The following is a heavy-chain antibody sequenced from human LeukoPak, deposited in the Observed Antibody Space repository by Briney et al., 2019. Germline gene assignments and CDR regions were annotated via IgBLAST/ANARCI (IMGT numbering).Heavy chain of an antibody. Sequence: GGSLRLSCAASGIHFSSDWMSWVRQAPGKGLEWVGFIRSKVYGGTPEYAASVKGRFTISRDDSKGIAYLQMNSLKTEDTAVYYCTGDQTPYYWGQGTLVTVSS. CDR1: GIHFSSDW. J-gene: IGHJ4*02. CDR3: TGDQTPYY. V-gene: IGHV3-49*04. CDR2: IRSKVYGGTP.